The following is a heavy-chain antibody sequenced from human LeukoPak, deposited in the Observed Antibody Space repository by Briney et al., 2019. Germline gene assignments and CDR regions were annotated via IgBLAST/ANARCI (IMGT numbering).Heavy chain of an antibody. D-gene: IGHD2-2*01. V-gene: IGHV3-48*03. J-gene: IGHJ4*02. CDR3: ARWLRVVPAAMLDY. CDR1: GFTFSSYE. Sequence: GGSLRLSCAASGFTFSSYEMNWVRQAPGKGLEWVSYISSSGGTIYYADSVKGRFTISRDNAKNSLYLQMNGLRAEDTAVYYCARWLRVVPAAMLDYWGQGTLVTVSS. CDR2: ISSSGGTI.